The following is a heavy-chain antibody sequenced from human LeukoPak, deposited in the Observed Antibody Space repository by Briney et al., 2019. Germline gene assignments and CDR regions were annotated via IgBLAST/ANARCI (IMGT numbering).Heavy chain of an antibody. D-gene: IGHD4-23*01. CDR1: GYILTSYN. CDR3: AVSTVVTPWRQTVPNGRDDAFDI. CDR2: INPSGGDT. Sequence: ASVKVSCKASGYILTSYNMHWVRQAHGQGLEWLGIINPSGGDTKYAQKFQGRVTLTRDKSTSTVYMELSSLTSDDTAVYYCAVSTVVTPWRQTVPNGRDDAFDIWGQGTMVTVSS. V-gene: IGHV1-46*01. J-gene: IGHJ3*02.